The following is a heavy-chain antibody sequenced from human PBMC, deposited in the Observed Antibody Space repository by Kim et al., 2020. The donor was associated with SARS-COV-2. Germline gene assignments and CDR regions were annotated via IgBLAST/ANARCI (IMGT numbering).Heavy chain of an antibody. CDR1: GFTFSSYS. J-gene: IGHJ4*02. V-gene: IGHV3-21*01. D-gene: IGHD3-22*01. CDR3: ARDYYDSSGYYDLCYFDY. Sequence: GGSLRLSCAASGFTFSSYSMNWVRQAPGKGLEWVSSISSSYIYYADSVKGRFTISRDNAKNSLYLQMNSLRAEDTAVYYCARDYYDSSGYYDLCYFDYWGQGTLVTVSS. CDR2: ISSSYI.